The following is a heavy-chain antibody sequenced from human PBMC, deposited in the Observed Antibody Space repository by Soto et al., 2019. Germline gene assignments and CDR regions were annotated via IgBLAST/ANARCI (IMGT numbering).Heavy chain of an antibody. CDR2: ISAYNGNT. Sequence: ASVKVSCKASGYTFTSYGISWVRQAPGQGLEWMGWISAYNGNTNYAQKLQGRVTMTTDTSTSTAYMELRSLRSDDTAVYYCARDAGAAAGSKRDKLDYWGQGTLVTVSS. CDR1: GYTFTSYG. D-gene: IGHD6-13*01. V-gene: IGHV1-18*01. J-gene: IGHJ4*02. CDR3: ARDAGAAAGSKRDKLDY.